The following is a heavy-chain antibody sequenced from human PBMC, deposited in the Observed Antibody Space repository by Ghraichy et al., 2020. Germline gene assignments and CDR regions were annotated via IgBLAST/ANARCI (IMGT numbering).Heavy chain of an antibody. CDR3: ARGAFTVPVVVNGDAFDM. J-gene: IGHJ3*02. CDR1: GGSISSSSYY. CDR2: IYYSGST. V-gene: IGHV4-39*01. D-gene: IGHD3-22*01. Sequence: SETLSLTCTVSGGSISSSSYYWGWIRQPPGKGLEWIGNIYYSGSTYYNPSLKSRVTISVDTSKNQFSLNVSSVTAADTAVYYCARGAFTVPVVVNGDAFDMWGQGTMVTVSS.